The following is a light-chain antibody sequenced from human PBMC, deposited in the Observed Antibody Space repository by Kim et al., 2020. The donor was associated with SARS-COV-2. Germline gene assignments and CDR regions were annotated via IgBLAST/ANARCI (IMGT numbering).Light chain of an antibody. V-gene: IGLV1-47*01. CDR3: EVWDDSLSGVV. Sequence: TLFFSGSSSNIGTNYIYWSQQFPGPAPKLLIYRNTLRPSGVPDRFSGSKSGTSASLAISGLRSEDEATYYCEVWDDSLSGVVFGGGTQLTVL. CDR1: SSNIGTNY. CDR2: RNT. J-gene: IGLJ2*01.